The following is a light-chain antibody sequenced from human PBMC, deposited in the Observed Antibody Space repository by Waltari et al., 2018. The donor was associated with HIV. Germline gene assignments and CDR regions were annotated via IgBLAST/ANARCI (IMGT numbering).Light chain of an antibody. CDR3: QQHYTTPYT. V-gene: IGKV4-1*01. Sequence: DIVMTQYPDSLALSLGERATIKCKFNQSVLYSSNNKNFLAWYQQKSGQRPKLLVYWASTRESGVPDRFSGSGSGTDFTLTISSLQAEDVAVYFCQQHYTTPYTFGQGTKLEIK. CDR2: WAS. J-gene: IGKJ2*01. CDR1: QSVLYSSNNKNF.